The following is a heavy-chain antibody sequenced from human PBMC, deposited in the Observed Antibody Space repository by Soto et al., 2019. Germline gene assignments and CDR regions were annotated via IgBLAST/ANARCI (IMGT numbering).Heavy chain of an antibody. Sequence: QVQLVQSGAEVKKPGASVKVSCKASGYTFTSYYMHWVRQAPGQGLEWMGIINPSGGSTSYAQKFQGRVTMTRDTSTSTVYMELSSLSSEDTAVYYCDRGGSSGWTLDYWGQGTLVTVSS. CDR1: GYTFTSYY. D-gene: IGHD6-19*01. CDR2: INPSGGST. V-gene: IGHV1-46*03. CDR3: DRGGSSGWTLDY. J-gene: IGHJ4*02.